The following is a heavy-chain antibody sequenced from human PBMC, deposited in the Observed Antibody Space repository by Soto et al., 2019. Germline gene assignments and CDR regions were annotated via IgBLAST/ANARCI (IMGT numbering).Heavy chain of an antibody. D-gene: IGHD6-19*01. Sequence: LSELSMHWVRQAPGKGLEWMGGFDPEDGETIYAQKFQGRVTMTEDTSTDTAYMELRRLRSEDTAVYYCTTTPSTFTSGWTTAMDVWGQGTTVTVSS. J-gene: IGHJ6*02. V-gene: IGHV1-24*01. CDR3: TTTPSTFTSGWTTAMDV. CDR1: LSELS. CDR2: FDPEDGET.